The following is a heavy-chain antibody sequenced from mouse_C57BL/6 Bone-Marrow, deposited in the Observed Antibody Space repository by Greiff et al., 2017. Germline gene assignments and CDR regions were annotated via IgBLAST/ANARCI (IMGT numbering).Heavy chain of an antibody. Sequence: EVQLQQSGAELVRPGASVKLSCTASGFNIKDDYMHWVKQRPEKGLEWIGWIDPENGDTEYAAKFQGQATITADTSSNTAYLQLSSLTSEDTAVYYCTTKGYDGGWYFDVWGTGTTVTVSS. CDR3: TTKGYDGGWYFDV. CDR1: GFNIKDDY. J-gene: IGHJ1*03. CDR2: IDPENGDT. D-gene: IGHD2-2*01. V-gene: IGHV14-4*01.